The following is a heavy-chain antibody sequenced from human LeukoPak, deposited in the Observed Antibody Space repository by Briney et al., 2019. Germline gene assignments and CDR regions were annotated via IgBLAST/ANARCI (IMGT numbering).Heavy chain of an antibody. Sequence: PWETLSLTCTVSGGSISRSSYYWGWIRQPPGKGLGWVGSIYYSGSTYYNPSLKSRVTISVDTSKNQFSLKLSSVTAADTAVYYCARRVVVVAATRGWFDPWGQGTLVTVSS. J-gene: IGHJ5*02. D-gene: IGHD2-15*01. CDR2: IYYSGST. CDR1: GGSISRSSYY. V-gene: IGHV4-39*07. CDR3: ARRVVVVAATRGWFDP.